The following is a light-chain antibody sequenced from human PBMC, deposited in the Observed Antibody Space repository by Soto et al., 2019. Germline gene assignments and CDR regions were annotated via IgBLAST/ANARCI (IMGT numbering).Light chain of an antibody. CDR1: SSDVGGYNY. V-gene: IGLV2-14*01. J-gene: IGLJ1*01. CDR2: EVS. CDR3: SSYTSSSTHYV. Sequence: SALTQPASVSGSPGQSITISCTGTSSDVGGYNYVSWYLQHPGKAPKPMIYEVSNRPSGVSNRFSGSKSGSTASLTISGLQAEDEADYYCSSYTSSSTHYVFGTGTKVTVL.